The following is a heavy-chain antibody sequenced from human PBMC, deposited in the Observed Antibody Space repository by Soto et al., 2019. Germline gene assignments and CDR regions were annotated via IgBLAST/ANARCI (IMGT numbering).Heavy chain of an antibody. V-gene: IGHV4-34*01. D-gene: IGHD2-2*01. CDR2: INHSGST. CDR3: ARGNRRYCSSTSCRLYYFDY. Sequence: PSETLSLTCAVYGGSFSGYYWSWIRQPPGKGLEWIGEINHSGSTNYNPSLKSRVTISVDTSKNQFSLKLSSVTAADTAVYYCARGNRRYCSSTSCRLYYFDYWGQGTLVTVSS. J-gene: IGHJ4*02. CDR1: GGSFSGYY.